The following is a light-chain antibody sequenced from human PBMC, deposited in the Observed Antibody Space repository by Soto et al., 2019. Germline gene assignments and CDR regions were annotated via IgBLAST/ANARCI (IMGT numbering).Light chain of an antibody. CDR2: DAF. CDR1: QDISNY. V-gene: IGKV1-33*01. Sequence: DIQMTQSPSSLSASVGDRVTITCQANQDISNYLNWYQQKPGKAPRLLIFDAFSLETGVPSRFSGSGSGTDFTFTISSMKPDDIAKYYCQQLHDYRITFGQGTRLEI. CDR3: QQLHDYRIT. J-gene: IGKJ5*01.